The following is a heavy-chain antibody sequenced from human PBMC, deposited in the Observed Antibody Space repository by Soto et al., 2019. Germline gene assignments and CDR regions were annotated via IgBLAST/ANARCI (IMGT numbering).Heavy chain of an antibody. CDR1: GYTFTSYG. V-gene: IGHV1-18*04. J-gene: IGHJ6*02. Sequence: QGQLVQSGGEVTKPGASVKVSCNASGYTFTSYGISWVRQAPGQGLEWMGWISPYSGHTKDAQKVQGRVTLTTGTSTGTAYMELRRLASDDTAVYYCARDRCTTAKCYTHHLDVWGQGTTVIVSS. CDR3: ARDRCTTAKCYTHHLDV. D-gene: IGHD2-8*01. CDR2: ISPYSGHT.